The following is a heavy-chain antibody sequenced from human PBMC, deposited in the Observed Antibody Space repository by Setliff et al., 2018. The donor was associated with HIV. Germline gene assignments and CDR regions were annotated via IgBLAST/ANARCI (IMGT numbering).Heavy chain of an antibody. CDR2: ITAGSGSI. CDR1: GFTFSSYG. D-gene: IGHD6-25*01. V-gene: IGHV3-48*01. Sequence: GSLRLSCAVSGFTFSSYGMHWVRQAPGKGLEWVSYITAGSGSIYYADSVKGRFTLSRDTSQNTMYLQMNSLRREDTAVYYCARVLPYNSALDNWGQGTLVTVSS. J-gene: IGHJ4*02. CDR3: ARVLPYNSALDN.